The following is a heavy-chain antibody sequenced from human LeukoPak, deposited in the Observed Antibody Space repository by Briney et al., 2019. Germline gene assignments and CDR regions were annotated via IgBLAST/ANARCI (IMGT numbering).Heavy chain of an antibody. D-gene: IGHD3-9*01. CDR2: IYWDDDK. V-gene: IGHV2-5*02. CDR1: GFSLSTSGVG. Sequence: SGPTLVNPTQTLTLTCTFSGFSLSTSGVGVGWIRQPPGKALEWLALIYWDDDKRYSPSLKSRLTITKDTSKNQVVLTMTNMDPVDTATYFCAHRPGRGFLTGYLNFDYWGQGTLVTVSS. J-gene: IGHJ4*02. CDR3: AHRPGRGFLTGYLNFDY.